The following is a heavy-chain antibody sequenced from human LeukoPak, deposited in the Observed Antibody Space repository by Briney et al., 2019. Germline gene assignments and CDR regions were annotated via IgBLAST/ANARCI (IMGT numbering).Heavy chain of an antibody. D-gene: IGHD6-19*01. J-gene: IGHJ4*02. CDR1: AFTVSSNY. V-gene: IGHV3-53*01. CDR2: IYSGGVT. CDR3: AKGGYSSGWRNYFDY. Sequence: PGGSLRLSCAASAFTVSSNYMSWVRQAPGKGLEWVSVIYSGGVTYYADSVKGRFTISRDNSKNTLYLQMNSLRAEDTAVYYCAKGGYSSGWRNYFDYWGQGTLVTVSS.